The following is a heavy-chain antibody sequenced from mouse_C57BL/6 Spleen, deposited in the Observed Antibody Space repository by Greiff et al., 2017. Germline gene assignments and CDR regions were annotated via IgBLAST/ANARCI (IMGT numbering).Heavy chain of an antibody. CDR1: GYTFTSYG. J-gene: IGHJ4*01. V-gene: IGHV1-81*01. Sequence: QVQLQQSGAELARPGASVKLSCKASGYTFTSYGISWVKQRTGQGLEWIGEIYPRSGNTYYNEKFKGKATLTADKSSSTAYMELRSLTSEDSAVYFCARSYDYDGGYAMDYWGQGTSVTVSS. D-gene: IGHD2-4*01. CDR3: ARSYDYDGGYAMDY. CDR2: IYPRSGNT.